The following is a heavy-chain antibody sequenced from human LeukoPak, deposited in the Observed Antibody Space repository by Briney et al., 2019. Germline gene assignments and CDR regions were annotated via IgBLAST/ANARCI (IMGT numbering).Heavy chain of an antibody. Sequence: ASVKVSCEASGYTFTGYYINWVRQAPGQGLGWMGWINPNSGGTNYAQKFQGRVTMTSDTSTSTAYMELSSLRSDDTAVYYCARKSAARSTSEFDCWGQGTLVTVSS. CDR1: GYTFTGYY. D-gene: IGHD2-2*01. CDR2: INPNSGGT. J-gene: IGHJ4*02. V-gene: IGHV1-2*02. CDR3: ARKSAARSTSEFDC.